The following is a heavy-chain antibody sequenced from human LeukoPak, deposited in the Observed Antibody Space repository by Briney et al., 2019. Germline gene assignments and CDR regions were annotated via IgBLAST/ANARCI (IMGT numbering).Heavy chain of an antibody. D-gene: IGHD2-21*02. V-gene: IGHV4-59*01. J-gene: IGHJ3*02. CDR2: IYYSGST. CDR1: GGSISSYY. Sequence: PSETLSLTCSVSGGSISSYYWSWLRPPPGKGLEWMGYIYYSGSTNYNPSLKSRVTISVDTSKNQFSLKLSSVTAADTAVYYCARVVCGGYCYLGAFDSWGQGTMVTVSS. CDR3: ARVVCGGYCYLGAFDS.